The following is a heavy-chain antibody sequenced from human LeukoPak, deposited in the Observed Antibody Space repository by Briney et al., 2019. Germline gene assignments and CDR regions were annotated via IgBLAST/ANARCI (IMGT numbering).Heavy chain of an antibody. D-gene: IGHD3-22*01. CDR3: ARSIGSYYTMDV. CDR2: ISGSGSDL. V-gene: IGHV3-11*01. CDR1: GFTFSDYY. J-gene: IGHJ6*02. Sequence: GGSLRLSCAASGFTFSDYYMSWIRQAPGRGLEWVSYISGSGSDLYYADSVKGRFTISRDNAKNSLYLQMNSLRAEDTAVYYCARSIGSYYTMDVWGQGTTVTVSS.